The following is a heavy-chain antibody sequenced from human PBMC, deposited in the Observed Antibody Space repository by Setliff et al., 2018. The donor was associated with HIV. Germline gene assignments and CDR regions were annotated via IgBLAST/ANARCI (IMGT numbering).Heavy chain of an antibody. V-gene: IGHV3-23*01. CDR2: ISPSSGGT. J-gene: IGHJ5*02. CDR1: GLTFRNYA. CDR3: AKDRGQGYSGYYGCDS. Sequence: GGSLRLSCAASGLTFRNYAMTWVRQAPGKGLEWVSTISPSSGGTSYADSVKGRFTISRDNSKNTVYLEMNSLRGDDTAVYFCAKDRGQGYSGYYGCDSWGQGTLVTVSS. D-gene: IGHD5-12*01.